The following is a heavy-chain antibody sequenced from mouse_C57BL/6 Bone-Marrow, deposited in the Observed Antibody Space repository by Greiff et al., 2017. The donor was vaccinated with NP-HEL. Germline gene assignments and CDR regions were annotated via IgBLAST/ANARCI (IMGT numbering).Heavy chain of an antibody. D-gene: IGHD2-5*01. Sequence: VQLQQPGAELVRPGSSVKLSCKASGYTFTSYWMDWVKQRPGQGLEWIGNIYPSDSETHYNQKFKDKATLTVDKSSSTAYMQLSSLTSEDSAVYYCARQGYSNYGDRYYFDYWGQGTTLTVSS. CDR3: ARQGYSNYGDRYYFDY. CDR1: GYTFTSYW. CDR2: IYPSDSET. V-gene: IGHV1-61*01. J-gene: IGHJ2*01.